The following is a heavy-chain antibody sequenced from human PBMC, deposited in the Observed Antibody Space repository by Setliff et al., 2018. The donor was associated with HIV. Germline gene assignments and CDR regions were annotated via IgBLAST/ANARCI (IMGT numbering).Heavy chain of an antibody. D-gene: IGHD3-3*01. CDR2: ITGYNGNT. J-gene: IGHJ6*03. CDR1: GYIFTNYG. Sequence: ASVKVSCKASGYIFTNYGISWVRQAPGQGLEWMGWITGYNGNTNYAEKFQGRVTMTGDTSTSTVYMELSSLRSEDTAVYYCARDGYYNSWSGYGYYYYYMDVWGKGTTVTVSS. V-gene: IGHV1-18*01. CDR3: ARDGYYNSWSGYGYYYYYMDV.